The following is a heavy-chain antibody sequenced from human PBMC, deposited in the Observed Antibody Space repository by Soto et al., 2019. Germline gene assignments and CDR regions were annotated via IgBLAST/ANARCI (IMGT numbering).Heavy chain of an antibody. CDR3: AKEGLYKTLDY. V-gene: IGHV3-30*18. D-gene: IGHD1-1*01. Sequence: GGSLRLSCAASGFTFKSYGMHWVRQAPGKGLEWVAVISYDGNNKYYADSVKGRFTISIDIPKNTLYLQLNSLRAEDTAVYYCAKEGLYKTLDYWGQGTLVTVSS. J-gene: IGHJ4*02. CDR1: GFTFKSYG. CDR2: ISYDGNNK.